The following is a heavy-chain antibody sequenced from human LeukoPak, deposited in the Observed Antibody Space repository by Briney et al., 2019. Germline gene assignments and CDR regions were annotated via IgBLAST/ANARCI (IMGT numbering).Heavy chain of an antibody. D-gene: IGHD2-2*01. CDR2: INHSGST. Sequence: SETLSLTCAVYGGSFSGSYGSWIRQPPGKGLEWIGEINHSGSTNYNPSLKSRVTISVDTSKNQFSLKLTSVTAADTATYYCARRILVAALGFWGQGSLVTVSS. V-gene: IGHV4-34*01. J-gene: IGHJ4*02. CDR3: ARRILVAALGF. CDR1: GGSFSGSY.